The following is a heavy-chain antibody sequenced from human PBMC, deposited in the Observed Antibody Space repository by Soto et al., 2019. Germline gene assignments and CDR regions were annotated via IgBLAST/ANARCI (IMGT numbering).Heavy chain of an antibody. CDR1: GGSISSYY. CDR2: IYYSGST. J-gene: IGHJ4*02. Sequence: SETLSLTXTVSGGSISSYYWSWIRQPPGKGLEWIGYIYYSGSTNYNPSLKSRVTISVDKSKNQFSLKLSSVTAADTAVYYCERSGVLAARPPDYWGQGTLVTVSS. CDR3: ERSGVLAARPPDY. D-gene: IGHD6-6*01. V-gene: IGHV4-59*01.